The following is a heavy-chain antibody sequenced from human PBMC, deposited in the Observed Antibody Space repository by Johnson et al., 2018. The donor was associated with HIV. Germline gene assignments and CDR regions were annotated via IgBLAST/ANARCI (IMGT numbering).Heavy chain of an antibody. D-gene: IGHD3-10*01. Sequence: QVQLLESGGGVVQPGRSLRLSCAASGFSFSDYGIHWVRQAPGKGLEWVAVISYDGDYKHYGDSVEGRFTIYRDNSKKTLYLQMNSLRPEDTAVYFCAKDAGSGSSWEFAFDIWGQGTKVTVSS. CDR1: GFSFSDYG. CDR2: ISYDGDYK. J-gene: IGHJ3*02. CDR3: AKDAGSGSSWEFAFDI. V-gene: IGHV3-30*18.